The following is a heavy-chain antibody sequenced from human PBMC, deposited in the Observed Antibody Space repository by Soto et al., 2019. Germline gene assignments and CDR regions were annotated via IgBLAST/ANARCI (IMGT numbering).Heavy chain of an antibody. Sequence: EVQLVESGGGLVQPGGSLRLSCAASGFTFSSYSMNWVRQAPGKGLEWVSYISSSSSTIYYADSVKGRFTISRDNAKNSLYLQINSLRDEDTAVYYCARDGGRSELWVDYWGQGTLLTVSS. V-gene: IGHV3-48*02. CDR3: ARDGGRSELWVDY. CDR2: ISSSSSTI. J-gene: IGHJ4*02. D-gene: IGHD5-18*01. CDR1: GFTFSSYS.